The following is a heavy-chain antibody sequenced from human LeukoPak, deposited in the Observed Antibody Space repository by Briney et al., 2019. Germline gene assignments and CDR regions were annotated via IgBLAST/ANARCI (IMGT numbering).Heavy chain of an antibody. CDR2: IWYDGSNK. J-gene: IGHJ3*02. Sequence: PGRSLRLSCAASGFTFSSYGMHWVRQAPGKGLEWVAVIWYDGSNKYYADSVKGRFTNSRDNSKNTLYLQMNSLRAEGTAVYYCAKPLQFDSSKWSDAFDIWGQGTMVTVSS. CDR3: AKPLQFDSSKWSDAFDI. CDR1: GFTFSSYG. V-gene: IGHV3-33*06. D-gene: IGHD3-22*01.